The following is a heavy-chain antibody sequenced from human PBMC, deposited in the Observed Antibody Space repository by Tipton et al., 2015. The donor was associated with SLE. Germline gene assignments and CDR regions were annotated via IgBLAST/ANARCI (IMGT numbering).Heavy chain of an antibody. J-gene: IGHJ4*02. CDR1: GGSISSSSYY. Sequence: LRLSCTVSGGSISSSSYYWGWIRQPPGKGLEWIGSIYYSGSTYYNPSLKSRVTISVDTSKNQFSLKLSSVTAADTAVYYCARAGGPVATIDYWGQVTLVTVSS. D-gene: IGHD5-12*01. CDR2: IYYSGST. CDR3: ARAGGPVATIDY. V-gene: IGHV4-39*07.